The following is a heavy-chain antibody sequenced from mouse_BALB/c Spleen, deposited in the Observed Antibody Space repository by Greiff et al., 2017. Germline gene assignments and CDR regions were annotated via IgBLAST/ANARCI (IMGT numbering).Heavy chain of an antibody. V-gene: IGHV2-2*02. CDR3: ARGGVYYGNPFAY. CDR1: GFSFTSYG. CDR2: IWSGGST. Sequence: QVQLQQSGPGLVQPSQSLSITCTGSGFSFTSYGVHWVRQSPGKGLEWLGVIWSGGSTYYNAAFISRLSISKDNSKSQVFFIMKSLQANDTAIYYCARGGVYYGNPFAYWGQGTLVTVSA. D-gene: IGHD2-1*01. J-gene: IGHJ3*01.